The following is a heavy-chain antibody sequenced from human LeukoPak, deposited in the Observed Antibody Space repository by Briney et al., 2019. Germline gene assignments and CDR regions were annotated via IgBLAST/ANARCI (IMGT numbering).Heavy chain of an antibody. D-gene: IGHD5-18*01. CDR1: GFTFSSYA. CDR3: AKGITWIQLWLADY. CDR2: ISGSGGST. J-gene: IGHJ4*02. Sequence: GGSLRLSCAASGFTFSSYAMSWVRQAPGKGLEWVSAISGSGGSTYYADSVRGRFTISRDNSKDTLYLQMNSLRAENTAIYYCAKGITWIQLWLADYWGQGTLVTVSS. V-gene: IGHV3-23*01.